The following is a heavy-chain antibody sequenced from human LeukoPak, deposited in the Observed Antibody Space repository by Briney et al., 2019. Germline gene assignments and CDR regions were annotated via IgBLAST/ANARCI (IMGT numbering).Heavy chain of an antibody. CDR2: ISYDGRNK. CDR1: GFTFSSYA. CDR3: ARDGGDIVVVPAADYYYYYGMNV. V-gene: IGHV3-30*04. Sequence: PGRSLRLSCSASGFTFSSYAMHWVRQAPGKGLEWVAVISYDGRNKYYADSVKGRFTISRDNSKNTLYLQMNSLRAEDTAVYYCARDGGDIVVVPAADYYYYYGMNVWGQGTTVTVSS. D-gene: IGHD2-2*01. J-gene: IGHJ6*02.